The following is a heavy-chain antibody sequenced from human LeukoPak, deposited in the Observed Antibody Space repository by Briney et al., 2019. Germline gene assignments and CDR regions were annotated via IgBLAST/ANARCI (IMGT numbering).Heavy chain of an antibody. CDR2: ISSSGSTI. J-gene: IGHJ4*02. CDR3: ARDLKYYYDSSGPGVDY. CDR1: GFTFSSYE. D-gene: IGHD3-22*01. Sequence: GGSLRLSCAASGFTFSSYEMNWVRQAPGKGLEWVSYISSSGSTIYYADSVKGRFTISRDNAKNSLYLQMNSLRAEDTAVYYCARDLKYYYDSSGPGVDYWGQGTLVTVSS. V-gene: IGHV3-48*03.